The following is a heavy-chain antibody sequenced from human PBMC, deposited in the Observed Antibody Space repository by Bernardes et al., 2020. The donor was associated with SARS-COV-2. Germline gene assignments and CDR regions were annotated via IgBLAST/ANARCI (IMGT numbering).Heavy chain of an antibody. Sequence: SETLSLTCTVSGGSISSSNYFWGWIRQPPGKGLEWIGSYSGRAYYNPSLESRVTISADTSKNQFSLKVDFVTAADTAVYHCARRRRDGRSYYSGSGSVDYWGPGTLVTVSS. CDR1: GGSISSSNYF. V-gene: IGHV4-39*01. CDR3: ARRRRDGRSYYSGSGSVDY. J-gene: IGHJ4*02. CDR2: YSGRA. D-gene: IGHD1-26*01.